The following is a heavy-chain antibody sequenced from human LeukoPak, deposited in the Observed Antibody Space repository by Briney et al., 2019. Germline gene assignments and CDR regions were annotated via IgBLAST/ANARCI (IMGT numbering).Heavy chain of an antibody. V-gene: IGHV4-59*08. CDR2: IYYSGST. Sequence: SETLSLTCTVSGGSINSYYWSWIRQPPGKGLEWIGYIYYSGSTNYNPSLKSRVTISVDTSKNQFSLKLSSVTAADTAVYYCARHDLRRGVKNWFDPWGQGTLVTVSS. J-gene: IGHJ5*02. D-gene: IGHD3-10*01. CDR3: ARHDLRRGVKNWFDP. CDR1: GGSINSYY.